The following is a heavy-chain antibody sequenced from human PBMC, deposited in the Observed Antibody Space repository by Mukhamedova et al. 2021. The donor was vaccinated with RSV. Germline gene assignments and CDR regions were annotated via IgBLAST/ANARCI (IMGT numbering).Heavy chain of an antibody. J-gene: IGHJ6*03. V-gene: IGHV1-69*01. D-gene: IGHD2-2*01. Sequence: GLEWMGGIIPIFGTANYAQKFQGRVTITADESTSTAYMELSSLRSEDTAVYYCARLCSSTSCYYYMDVWVKGTTVIVSS. CDR2: IIPIFGTA. CDR3: ARLCSSTSCYYYMDV.